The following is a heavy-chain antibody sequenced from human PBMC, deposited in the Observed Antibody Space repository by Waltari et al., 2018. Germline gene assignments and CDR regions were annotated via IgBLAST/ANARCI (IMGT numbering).Heavy chain of an antibody. D-gene: IGHD3-9*01. V-gene: IGHV4-38-2*02. CDR3: ARDKGFYDVLPGRGWFDP. CDR1: NSSITSGYF. Sequence: QVQLQESGPGLVTPSATLSLNCTVSNSSITSGYFWGWTRPSPGNGLEWIVSIYQFGTTYLNPSLKSRVTISIDTSKKQFSLRLRSVTAADTGVYFCARDKGFYDVLPGRGWFDPWGQGTLVTVSS. CDR2: IYQFGTT. J-gene: IGHJ5*02.